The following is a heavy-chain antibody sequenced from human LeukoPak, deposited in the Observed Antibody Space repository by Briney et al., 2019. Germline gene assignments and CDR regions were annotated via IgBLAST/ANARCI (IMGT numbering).Heavy chain of an antibody. CDR1: GFTVSSNY. V-gene: IGHV4-34*01. J-gene: IGHJ4*02. Sequence: GSLRLSCAASGFTVSSNYMSWVRQSPGKGLEWIGEINDSGSPIYSPSLRSRLTISVDTSKNQFSVTLTSVTVADTAVYYCARGPHQHWPLGQFWGQGSLVTVSS. CDR2: INDSGSP. CDR3: ARGPHQHWPLGQF. D-gene: IGHD2-2*01.